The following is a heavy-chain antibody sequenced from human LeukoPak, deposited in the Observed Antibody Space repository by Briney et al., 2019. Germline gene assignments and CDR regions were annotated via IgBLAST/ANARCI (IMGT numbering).Heavy chain of an antibody. CDR2: FDPEDGET. Sequence: ASVKVSCKVSGYTLTELSMHWVRQAPGKGLEWTGGFDPEDGETIYAQKFQGRVTMTEDTSTDTAYMELSSLRSEDTAVYYCATLPKEQWLVIDYYFDYWGQGTLVTVSS. CDR1: GYTLTELS. D-gene: IGHD6-19*01. V-gene: IGHV1-24*01. J-gene: IGHJ4*02. CDR3: ATLPKEQWLVIDYYFDY.